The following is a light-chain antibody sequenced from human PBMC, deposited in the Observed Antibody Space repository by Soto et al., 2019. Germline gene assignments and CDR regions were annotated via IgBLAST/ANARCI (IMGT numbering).Light chain of an antibody. CDR3: CSYAGSSTHVV. CDR1: SSDDGSYNL. Sequence: QSALTQPASVSGSPGQSLTISCTGTSSDDGSYNLVSWYQQHPGKAPKLMIYEGSKRPSGVSNRFSGSKSGNTASLTISGLQAEDEADYYCCSYAGSSTHVVFGGGTKLTVL. V-gene: IGLV2-23*01. CDR2: EGS. J-gene: IGLJ2*01.